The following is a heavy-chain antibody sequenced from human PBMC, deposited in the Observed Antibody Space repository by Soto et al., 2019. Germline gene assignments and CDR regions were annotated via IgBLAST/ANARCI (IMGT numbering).Heavy chain of an antibody. CDR2: IYYSGST. CDR1: GGSISSYY. D-gene: IGHD1-20*01. CDR3: ARLPKGIILVENWFDP. V-gene: IGHV4-59*08. Sequence: SETLSLTCTVSGGSISSYYWSWIRQPPGKGLEWIGYIYYSGSTNYNPSLKSRVTISVDTSKNQFSLKLSSVTAADTAVYYCARLPKGIILVENWFDPWGQGTLVTVSS. J-gene: IGHJ5*02.